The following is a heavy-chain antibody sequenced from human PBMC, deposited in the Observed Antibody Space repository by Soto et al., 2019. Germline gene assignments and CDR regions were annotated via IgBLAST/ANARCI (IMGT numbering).Heavy chain of an antibody. J-gene: IGHJ4*02. CDR2: ISGSGGST. CDR1: GFTFSSYA. Sequence: GGSLRLSCAASGFTFSSYAMSWVRQAPGKGLEWVSAISGSGGSTYYADSVKGRFTISRDNSKNTLYLQMNSLRAEDTAVYYCAKDLEHIVVVTAIDYWGQGTLVTVSS. CDR3: AKDLEHIVVVTAIDY. V-gene: IGHV3-23*01. D-gene: IGHD2-21*02.